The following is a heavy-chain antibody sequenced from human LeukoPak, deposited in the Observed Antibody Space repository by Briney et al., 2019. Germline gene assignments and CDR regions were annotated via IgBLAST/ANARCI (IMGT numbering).Heavy chain of an antibody. CDR1: GFTFSNYW. CDR2: VNTDGSAT. Sequence: PGGSLRLSCAASGFTFSNYWMHWVRQTPGKGLVWVSRVNTDGSATAYADSVKGRFTISRDNAKNTLYLQMNSLRARDTAVYYCARETLIRGFMPDYWGQGTLVTVSS. J-gene: IGHJ4*02. V-gene: IGHV3-74*01. D-gene: IGHD3-10*01. CDR3: ARETLIRGFMPDY.